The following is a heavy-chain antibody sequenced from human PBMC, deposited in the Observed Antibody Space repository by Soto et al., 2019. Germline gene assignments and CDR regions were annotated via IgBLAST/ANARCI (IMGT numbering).Heavy chain of an antibody. Sequence: EVQLVESGGGLVKPGGSLRLSCAASGFTFSGYSMNWVRQAPGKGLEWVSSITSSSSYIYYADSVKGRFTISRDNAKNSLFLQKNRLRAEDTALYYCARDNDYGDSDYWGQGTLVTVSS. CDR3: ARDNDYGDSDY. CDR1: GFTFSGYS. D-gene: IGHD4-17*01. J-gene: IGHJ4*02. CDR2: ITSSSSYI. V-gene: IGHV3-21*01.